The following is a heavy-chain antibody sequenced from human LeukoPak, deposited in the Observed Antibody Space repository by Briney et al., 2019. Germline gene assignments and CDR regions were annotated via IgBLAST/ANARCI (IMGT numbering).Heavy chain of an antibody. V-gene: IGHV3-21*01. D-gene: IGHD1-26*01. CDR2: ISSSSSYI. Sequence: GGSLRLSCAASGFTFSSYSMNWVRQALGKGLEWVSSISSSSSYIYYADSVKGRFTISRDNAKNSLYLQMNSLRAEDTAVYYCARDHSGSYYKSFDYWGQGTLVTVSS. J-gene: IGHJ4*02. CDR3: ARDHSGSYYKSFDY. CDR1: GFTFSSYS.